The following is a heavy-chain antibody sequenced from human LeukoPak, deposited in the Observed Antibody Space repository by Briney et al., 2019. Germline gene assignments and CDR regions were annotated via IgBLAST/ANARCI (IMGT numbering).Heavy chain of an antibody. D-gene: IGHD1-26*01. CDR3: ARGLVGARSIPTNFDY. V-gene: IGHV1-18*01. Sequence: ASVKVSCMASGYTFTSYGISWVRQAPGQGLEWMGWISAYNGNTNYAQKLQGRVTMTTDTSTSTAYMELRSLRSDDTAVYYCARGLVGARSIPTNFDYWGQGTLVTVSS. J-gene: IGHJ4*02. CDR2: ISAYNGNT. CDR1: GYTFTSYG.